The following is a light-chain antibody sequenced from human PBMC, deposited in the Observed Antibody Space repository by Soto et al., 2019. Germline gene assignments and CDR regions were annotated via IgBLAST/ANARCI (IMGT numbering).Light chain of an antibody. CDR1: QSVSSN. CDR3: QQYNNWPGT. V-gene: IGKV3-15*01. J-gene: IGKJ1*01. CDR2: GAS. Sequence: EIVLTQSADALSLSPGERATLSCRASQSVSSNLAWYQQKPGQAPRLLIYGASTRATGIPARFSGSGSGTEFTLTISSLQSEDFAVYYCQQYNNWPGTFGQGTKVDIK.